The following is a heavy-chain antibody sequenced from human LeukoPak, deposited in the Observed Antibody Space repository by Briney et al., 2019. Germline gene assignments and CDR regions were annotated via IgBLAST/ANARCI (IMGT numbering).Heavy chain of an antibody. D-gene: IGHD2-21*01. J-gene: IGHJ4*02. CDR1: GFTFSSYE. CDR2: ISSSSGSI. V-gene: IGHV3-48*03. Sequence: GGSLRLSCAASGFTFSSYEMNWVRQAPGKGLEWVSYISSSSGSIYYADSVEGRFTISRDNAKNSLDLQMRSLRPQDTAVYFCVRGDWYFDYWGQGILVTVSP. CDR3: VRGDWYFDY.